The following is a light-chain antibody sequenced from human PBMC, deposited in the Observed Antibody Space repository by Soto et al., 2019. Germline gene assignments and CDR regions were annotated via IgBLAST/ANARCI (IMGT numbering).Light chain of an antibody. CDR1: QSVTSNY. Sequence: EVVLTQSPGTVSLSPGERATLSGRASQSVTSNYLAWYQQKPGQAPRLLIYAASSRATGIPDRFSGSGSGTDFTLSISRLEPEDFAVYYCHQYGSAITWTFGQGTNVEIK. J-gene: IGKJ1*01. CDR2: AAS. CDR3: HQYGSAITWT. V-gene: IGKV3-20*01.